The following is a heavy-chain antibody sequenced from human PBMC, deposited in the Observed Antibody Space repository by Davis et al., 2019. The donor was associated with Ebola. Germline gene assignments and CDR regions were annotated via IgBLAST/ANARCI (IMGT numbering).Heavy chain of an antibody. CDR3: AKGPTRSGYY. Sequence: GESLKTSCAAPGIMFSSRGMNWVRQAPGKGLEWVSGIGVSGGSTYADSVKGRFTISRDNSQNTVYLQMTGLRAEDTAIYYCAKGPTRSGYYWGQGTLVTVSS. J-gene: IGHJ4*02. D-gene: IGHD6-19*01. V-gene: IGHV3-23*01. CDR1: GIMFSSRG. CDR2: IGVSGGST.